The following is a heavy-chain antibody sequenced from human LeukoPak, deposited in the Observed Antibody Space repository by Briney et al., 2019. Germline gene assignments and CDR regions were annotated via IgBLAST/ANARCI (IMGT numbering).Heavy chain of an antibody. CDR3: VRGDWYFES. D-gene: IGHD2-21*01. Sequence: GGSLRLSCATSGFNFSDSRMTWVRQAPGKGLQWVANINRDGTEKHFLDSVEGRFTISRDNAKKSLYLQMSSLRPQDTALYFCVRGDWYFESWGQETLVTVSS. V-gene: IGHV3-7*04. CDR1: GFNFSDSR. J-gene: IGHJ4*02. CDR2: INRDGTEK.